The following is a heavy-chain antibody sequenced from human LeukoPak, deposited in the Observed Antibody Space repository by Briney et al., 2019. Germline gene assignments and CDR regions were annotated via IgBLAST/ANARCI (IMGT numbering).Heavy chain of an antibody. V-gene: IGHV1-69*05. CDR3: ARRYCSSTSCYLNWFDP. Sequence: SVKVSCKASGGTFSSYAISWVRQAPGQGLEWMGGIIPIFGTANYAQKFQGRVTITTDESTSTAYMELSSLRSEDTAVYYCARRYCSSTSCYLNWFDPWGQGTLVTVSS. CDR2: IIPIFGTA. CDR1: GGTFSSYA. D-gene: IGHD2-2*01. J-gene: IGHJ5*02.